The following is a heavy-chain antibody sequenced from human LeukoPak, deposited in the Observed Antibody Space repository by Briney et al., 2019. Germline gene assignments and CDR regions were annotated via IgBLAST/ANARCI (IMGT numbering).Heavy chain of an antibody. CDR3: ARDSGSYPHWFAP. J-gene: IGHJ5*02. D-gene: IGHD1-26*01. V-gene: IGHV4-59*01. CDR1: GGSISSYY. CDR2: IFYSGIT. Sequence: SETLSLTCTVSGGSISSYYWNWIQQPPGKGLEWIGYIFYSGITNYNPSLKSRVTISVDTSKKQFSLKLTSVTAADTAVYYCARDSGSYPHWFAPWGQGTLVTVSS.